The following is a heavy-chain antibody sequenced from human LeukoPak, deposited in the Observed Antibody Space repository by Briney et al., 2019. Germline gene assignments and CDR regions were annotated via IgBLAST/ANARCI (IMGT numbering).Heavy chain of an antibody. V-gene: IGHV4-39*01. J-gene: IGHJ4*02. CDR2: IYYSGNT. CDR1: GGSISSTNYY. CDR3: ARGGNWDFDY. D-gene: IGHD7-27*01. Sequence: SETLSLTCTVSGGSISSTNYYWGWIRQPPGTGLEWIGSIYYSGNTYYTPSLKSRVTISVDTSKNQFSLKLNSVTAADTAVYYCARGGNWDFDYWGQGVLVIVSS.